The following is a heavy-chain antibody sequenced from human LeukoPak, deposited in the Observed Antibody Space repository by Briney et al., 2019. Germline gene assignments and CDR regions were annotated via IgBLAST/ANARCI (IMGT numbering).Heavy chain of an antibody. V-gene: IGHV3-11*01. CDR3: ARALLGVAGFFDC. Sequence: PGGSLRLSCAASGFTFGDYYMSWIRQAPGKGLEWVSYISNSGTTTYYADSVKGRFTISRDNAKNSLYLQMNSLRAEDTAAYYCARALLGVAGFFDCWGQGTLVTVSS. D-gene: IGHD1-26*01. CDR1: GFTFGDYY. CDR2: ISNSGTTT. J-gene: IGHJ4*02.